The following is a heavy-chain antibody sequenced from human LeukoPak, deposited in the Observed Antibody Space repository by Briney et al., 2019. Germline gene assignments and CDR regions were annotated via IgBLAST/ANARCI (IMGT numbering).Heavy chain of an antibody. CDR2: IYTSGST. CDR1: GGSISSGSYY. Sequence: SETLSLTCTVSGGSISSGSYYWSWIRQPAGKGLEWIGRIYTSGSTNYNPSLKSRVTISVDTSKNQFSLKLSSVTAADTAVYYCAGHTIFGVDYYYYMDVWGKGTTVTVSS. D-gene: IGHD3-3*01. J-gene: IGHJ6*03. CDR3: AGHTIFGVDYYYYMDV. V-gene: IGHV4-61*02.